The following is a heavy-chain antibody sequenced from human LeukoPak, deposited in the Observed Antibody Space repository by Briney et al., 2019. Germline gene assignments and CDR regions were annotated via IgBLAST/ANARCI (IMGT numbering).Heavy chain of an antibody. CDR1: GFTFSSYG. J-gene: IGHJ4*02. V-gene: IGHV3-33*06. CDR2: IWYDGSNK. D-gene: IGHD2-2*01. Sequence: PGGSLRLSCAASGFTFSSYGMHWVRQAPGKGLEWVAVIWYDGSNKYYADSVKGRFTIARDNSKNTLYLQMNSLRAEDTAVYYCAKDSGLVPAAPSPLDYWGQGTLVTASS. CDR3: AKDSGLVPAAPSPLDY.